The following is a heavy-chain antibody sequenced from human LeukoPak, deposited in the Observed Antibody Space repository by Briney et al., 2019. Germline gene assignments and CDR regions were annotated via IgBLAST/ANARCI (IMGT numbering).Heavy chain of an antibody. J-gene: IGHJ6*03. D-gene: IGHD6-13*01. V-gene: IGHV4-4*09. CDR1: GGSISSYY. Sequence: SETLSLTCTVSGGSISSYYWSWIRQPPGKGLEWIGYIYTSGSTNYNPSLKSRVTISIDTSKNQFSLKLSSVTAADTAVYYCARQGIWDYYYYMDVWGKGTTVTVSS. CDR3: ARQGIWDYYYYMDV. CDR2: IYTSGST.